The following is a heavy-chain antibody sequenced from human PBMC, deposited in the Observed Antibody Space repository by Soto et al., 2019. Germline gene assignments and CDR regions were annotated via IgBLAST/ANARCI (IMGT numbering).Heavy chain of an antibody. V-gene: IGHV3-33*01. CDR2: IWYDGSNK. CDR1: GFTFSSYG. D-gene: IGHD5-18*01. CDR3: ARDSPFLNTAMVFA. Sequence: GGSLRLSCAASGFTFSSYGMHWVRQAPGKGLEWVAVIWYDGSNKYYADSVKGRFTISRDNSKNTLYLQMNSLRAEDTAVYYCARDSPFLNTAMVFARGQGTLVTVSS. J-gene: IGHJ4*02.